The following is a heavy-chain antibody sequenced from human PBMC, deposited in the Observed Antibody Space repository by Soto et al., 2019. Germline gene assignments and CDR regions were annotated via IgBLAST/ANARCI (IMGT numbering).Heavy chain of an antibody. CDR1: GFTFSSKD. CDR3: ATRPLLPGAP. V-gene: IGHV3-53*01. D-gene: IGHD3-22*01. Sequence: EVQLVESGGGLIQPGGSLRLSCAASGFTFSSKDMNWVRQAPGKGLEWVSLIYSSGSTSYADSVKGRFTISRDNSKNTLYLQMSSLRAEDTAVYYCATRPLLPGAPWGQGTMVTVSS. J-gene: IGHJ3*01. CDR2: IYSSGST.